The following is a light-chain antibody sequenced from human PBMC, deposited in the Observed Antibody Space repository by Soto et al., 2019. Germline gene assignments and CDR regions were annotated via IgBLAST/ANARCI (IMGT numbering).Light chain of an antibody. V-gene: IGKV1-12*01. CDR3: QQTNRFPLT. CDR1: QYVSEW. J-gene: IGKJ4*01. CDR2: ATS. Sequence: DIQMTQSPSSVSASVGDRVTITCRASQYVSEWLAWYQQKPGKAPKPLIYATSNLRSGVPSRFSGSGSGTDFTLTISGLQTEDFATYYCQQTNRFPLTFGGGTKVEIK.